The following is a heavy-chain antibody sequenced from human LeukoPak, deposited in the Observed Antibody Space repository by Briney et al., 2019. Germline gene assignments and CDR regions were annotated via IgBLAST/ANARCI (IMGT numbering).Heavy chain of an antibody. V-gene: IGHV4-39*01. Sequence: PSETLSLTCTVSSGSISSSPYYWGWIRQPPGKGLEWIGTISYSGGTSYYPSLKSRVTISVDTSRNQFSLNLSAVTAADTAVYYCARLALGVPFDFWGQGTLVTVSS. D-gene: IGHD1-26*01. CDR2: ISYSGGT. CDR3: ARLALGVPFDF. J-gene: IGHJ4*02. CDR1: SGSISSSPYY.